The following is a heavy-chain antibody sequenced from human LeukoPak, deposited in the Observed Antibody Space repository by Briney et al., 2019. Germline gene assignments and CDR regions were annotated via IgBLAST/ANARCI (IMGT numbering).Heavy chain of an antibody. J-gene: IGHJ5*02. V-gene: IGHV4-39*07. CDR1: GGSISSSSYY. Sequence: SETLSLTCTVSGGSISSSSYYWGWIRQPPGKGLEWIGSIYYSGSTYYNPSLKSRVTISVDTSKNQFSLKLSSVTAADTAVYYCATSGYSYGYGGSNWFDPWGQGTLVTVSS. CDR3: ATSGYSYGYGGSNWFDP. D-gene: IGHD5-18*01. CDR2: IYYSGST.